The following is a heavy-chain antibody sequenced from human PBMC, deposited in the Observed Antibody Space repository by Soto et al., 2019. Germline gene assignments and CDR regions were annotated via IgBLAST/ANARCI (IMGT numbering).Heavy chain of an antibody. CDR1: GYSFTDYW. D-gene: IGHD2-2*01. Sequence: PGESLKISCKGSGYSFTDYWISWVRQMPGKGLEWMGRIDPSDSYINHSPSFEGHVTISADKSISTAYLQWSGLGASDSAMYYCARRRCRTTSCPRNYYGMDVWGQGTTVTVSS. V-gene: IGHV5-10-1*01. CDR2: IDPSDSYI. J-gene: IGHJ6*02. CDR3: ARRRCRTTSCPRNYYGMDV.